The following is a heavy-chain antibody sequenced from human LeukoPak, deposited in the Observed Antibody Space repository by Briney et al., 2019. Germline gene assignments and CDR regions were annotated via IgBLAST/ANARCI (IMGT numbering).Heavy chain of an antibody. Sequence: ASVKVSCKASGYTFTGYYMHWVRQAPGQGLEWMGWINPNSGGTNYAQKFQGRVTMTRDTSISTAYMELSRLRSDDTAVYYCARHGPIPNYYDSSNSNAFDIWGQGTMVTVSS. CDR2: INPNSGGT. CDR3: ARHGPIPNYYDSSNSNAFDI. J-gene: IGHJ3*02. CDR1: GYTFTGYY. V-gene: IGHV1-2*02. D-gene: IGHD3-22*01.